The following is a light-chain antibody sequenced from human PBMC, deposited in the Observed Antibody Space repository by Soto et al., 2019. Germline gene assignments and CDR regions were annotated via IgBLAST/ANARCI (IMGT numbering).Light chain of an antibody. Sequence: EIVLTHSPGTLSLSPGERATLSCRASESVSSSYLAWYQQKPGRAPRLLIFGASTRATGIPDRFSGSGSGTDFTLTISRLEPEDFAVYYCQQYGSSPRTFGQGTKLEI. CDR1: ESVSSSY. CDR2: GAS. V-gene: IGKV3-20*01. J-gene: IGKJ2*02. CDR3: QQYGSSPRT.